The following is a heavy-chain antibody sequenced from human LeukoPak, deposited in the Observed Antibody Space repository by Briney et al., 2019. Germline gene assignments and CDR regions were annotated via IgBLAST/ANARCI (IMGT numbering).Heavy chain of an antibody. V-gene: IGHV3-30*18. J-gene: IGHJ4*02. CDR2: ISFDGSNK. D-gene: IGHD4-17*01. CDR1: GFSFSDYG. Sequence: GGSLRLSCAASGFSFSDYGMHWVRQAPGKGLEWVAVISFDGSNKYYADPLKGRFTISRDNSKNTLYLQMNSLRTEDTAVYYCAKDTTVTTWTIHYWGQGTLVTVSS. CDR3: AKDTTVTTWTIHY.